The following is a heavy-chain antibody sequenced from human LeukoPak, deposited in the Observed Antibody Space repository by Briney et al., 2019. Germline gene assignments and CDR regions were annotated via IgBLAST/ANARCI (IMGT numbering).Heavy chain of an antibody. V-gene: IGHV3-30*18. Sequence: GGSLRLSCAASGFTFSSYGMHWVRQASGKGLEWVAVISYDGSNKYYADSVKGRFTISRDNSKNTLYLQMNSLRAEDTAVYYCAKGMNPIDAFDIWGQGTIVTVSS. J-gene: IGHJ3*02. CDR2: ISYDGSNK. CDR3: AKGMNPIDAFDI. CDR1: GFTFSSYG.